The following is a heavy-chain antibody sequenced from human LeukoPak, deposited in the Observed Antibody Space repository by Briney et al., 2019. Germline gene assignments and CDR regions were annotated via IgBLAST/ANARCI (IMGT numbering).Heavy chain of an antibody. J-gene: IGHJ2*01. CDR1: GFTFSNYA. CDR3: TRSSGLHWYFDL. CDR2: ISSSSSTI. V-gene: IGHV3-48*04. Sequence: GGSLRLSCTASGFTFSNYALSWVRQAPGKGLEWVSYISSSSSTIYYADSVKGRFTISRDNAENSLYLQMNSLRAEDTAVYYCTRSSGLHWYFDLWGRGTLVTVSS. D-gene: IGHD3-10*01.